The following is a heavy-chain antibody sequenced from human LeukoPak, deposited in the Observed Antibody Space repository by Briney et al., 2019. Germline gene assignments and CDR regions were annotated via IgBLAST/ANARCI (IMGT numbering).Heavy chain of an antibody. D-gene: IGHD6-13*01. CDR3: EKGGGSSWYPMEY. Sequence: PGSSLTLSCAPSGLTFDVYAMHWVRHAPGEGLEWVSCISWNSGSRGYADSVKDRFTISRDNAKNSMYLQMNRLRAEDTALYYCEKGGGSSWYPMEYWGQGTLVTVSS. CDR1: GLTFDVYA. V-gene: IGHV3-9*01. J-gene: IGHJ4*02. CDR2: ISWNSGSR.